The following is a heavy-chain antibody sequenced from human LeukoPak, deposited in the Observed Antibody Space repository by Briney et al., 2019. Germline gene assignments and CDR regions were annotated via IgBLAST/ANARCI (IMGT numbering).Heavy chain of an antibody. CDR1: GFIFSNHW. Sequence: TGGSLRLSCAASGFIFSNHWMSWVRQAPGKGLEWVANIKQDGSERYYVDSVKGRFTISRDNAKNSLYLQMSSLRAEDTAVFYCARDLAYGGNPYFDNWGQGTLVTVSS. J-gene: IGHJ4*02. D-gene: IGHD4-23*01. V-gene: IGHV3-7*01. CDR2: IKQDGSER. CDR3: ARDLAYGGNPYFDN.